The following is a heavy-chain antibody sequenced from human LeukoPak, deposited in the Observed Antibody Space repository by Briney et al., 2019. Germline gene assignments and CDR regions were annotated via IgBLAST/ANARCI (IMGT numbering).Heavy chain of an antibody. V-gene: IGHV3-48*01. CDR1: GFTFSSYS. J-gene: IGHJ4*02. Sequence: GGSLRLSCAASGFTFSSYSMNWVRQAPGKGLEWVSYISSSSSTIYYVGSVKGRFTISRDNAKNSLYLQMNSLRAEDTAVYYCASGYGDYDYWGQGTLVTVSS. CDR3: ASGYGDYDY. D-gene: IGHD4-17*01. CDR2: ISSSSSTI.